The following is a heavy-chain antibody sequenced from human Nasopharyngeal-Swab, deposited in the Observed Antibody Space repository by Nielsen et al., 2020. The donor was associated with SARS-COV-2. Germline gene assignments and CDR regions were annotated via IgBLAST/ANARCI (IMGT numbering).Heavy chain of an antibody. Sequence: SETLSLTSAVYGGSFSGYYWSWIRQPPGKGLEWTGEINHSGSTNYNPSLKSRVTISVDTSKNQFSLKLSSVTAADTAVYYCARGLNPRYCSSTSCKWGGYYYYGMDVWGQGTTVTVSS. CDR3: ARGLNPRYCSSTSCKWGGYYYYGMDV. CDR1: GGSFSGYY. V-gene: IGHV4-34*01. J-gene: IGHJ6*02. D-gene: IGHD2-2*01. CDR2: INHSGST.